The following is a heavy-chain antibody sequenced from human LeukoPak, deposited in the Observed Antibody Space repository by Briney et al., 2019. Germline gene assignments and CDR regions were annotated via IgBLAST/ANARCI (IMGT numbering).Heavy chain of an antibody. Sequence: PSETLSLTCAVYGGSFSGYYWSWIRQPPGKGLEWIGYIYYSGNTYYNPSLESRLTISLDTSKNQFSLKLNSVTAADTAVYFCARGRSIGFGEFSDYWGQGTLVTVSS. V-gene: IGHV4-34*01. CDR1: GGSFSGYY. CDR3: ARGRSIGFGEFSDY. CDR2: IYYSGNT. J-gene: IGHJ4*02. D-gene: IGHD3-10*01.